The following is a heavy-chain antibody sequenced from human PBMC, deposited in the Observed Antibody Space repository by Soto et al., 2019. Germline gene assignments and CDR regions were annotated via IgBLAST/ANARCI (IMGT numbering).Heavy chain of an antibody. V-gene: IGHV3-30*18. CDR1: GFTFSTEG. CDR3: AKTNPHFDR. J-gene: IGHJ4*02. CDR2: ISYDGSSI. Sequence: PGGSLRLSCAASGFTFSTEGMHWVRQAPGKCLEWVAMISYDGSSIFHADSVKGRFTVSRDNSKSILYLQMNSLRPEDTAVYYCAKTNPHFDRWGQGXLVTVYS.